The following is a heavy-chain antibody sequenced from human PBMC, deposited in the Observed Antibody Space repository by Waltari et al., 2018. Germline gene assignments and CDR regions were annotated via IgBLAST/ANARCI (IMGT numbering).Heavy chain of an antibody. V-gene: IGHV3-21*01. CDR3: ASVIAVAGRENY. Sequence: EVQLVESGGGLVKPGGSLRLSCAASGFTFSSYSMNWVRQAPGKGLEWVSSISSSSSYIYYADSVKGRFTISRDNAKNSLYLQMNSLRAEDTAVYYCASVIAVAGRENYWGQGTLVTVSS. J-gene: IGHJ4*02. CDR1: GFTFSSYS. CDR2: ISSSSSYI. D-gene: IGHD6-19*01.